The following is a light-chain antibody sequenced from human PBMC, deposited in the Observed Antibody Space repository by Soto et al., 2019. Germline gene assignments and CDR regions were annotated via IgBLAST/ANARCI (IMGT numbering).Light chain of an antibody. CDR2: GAS. CDR1: QSVSSSY. J-gene: IGKJ1*01. Sequence: EIVLTQSPGTLYLSPGERATLSCRASQSVSSSYLAWYQQKPGQAPRLLIYGASSRATGIPDRLSGSGSGTDLTLTIIRLDPEDFALYYCQQYGSSPRTFGQGTKVEIK. CDR3: QQYGSSPRT. V-gene: IGKV3-20*01.